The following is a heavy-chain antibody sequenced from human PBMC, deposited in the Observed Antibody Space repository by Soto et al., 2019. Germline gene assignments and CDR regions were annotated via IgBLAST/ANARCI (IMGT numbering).Heavy chain of an antibody. CDR3: AKDAKILYWLPTSYYFDF. J-gene: IGHJ4*02. CDR1: GLSFSSYA. CDR2: ISRSGNIT. D-gene: IGHD2-8*02. V-gene: IGHV3-23*01. Sequence: EVQVLESGGGLAQPGRSLRLSCAVSGLSFSSYAMTWVRQSPGKGLEWVSSISRSGNITYSADSVRGRFTISRDNSKNTLYLKMNSLRAEDTAVYYCAKDAKILYWLPTSYYFDFWGQGTLVTVSS.